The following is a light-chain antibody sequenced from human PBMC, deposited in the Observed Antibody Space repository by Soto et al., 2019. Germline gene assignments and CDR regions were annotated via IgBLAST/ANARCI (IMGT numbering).Light chain of an antibody. J-gene: IGLJ3*02. CDR3: ATWDDKLNAWL. CDR1: SSNIGKNA. Sequence: QSVLTQPPSVSEAPRQRVTISCFGSSSNIGKNAVNWYQQFPGKAPKLLIYYDDLLPSGVSDRFSGSKSGTSASLAISGLQSEDEADYYCATWDDKLNAWLFGGGTKLTVL. V-gene: IGLV1-36*01. CDR2: YDD.